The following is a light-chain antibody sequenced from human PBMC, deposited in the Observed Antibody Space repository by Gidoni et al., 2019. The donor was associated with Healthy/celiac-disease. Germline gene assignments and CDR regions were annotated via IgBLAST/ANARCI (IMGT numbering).Light chain of an antibody. CDR3: QQDGSLVT. Sequence: EIVFTQSPGTLSLSPGERATLSCRASQSVSNGYLAWYQQKPGQAPRLLVYGAYGASTRATGIPDRFSGSGSRTDFTITISRLEPEDSAVYYCQQDGSLVTVGGGTKVEIK. V-gene: IGKV3-20*01. CDR2: GAYGAS. CDR1: QSVSNGY. J-gene: IGKJ4*01.